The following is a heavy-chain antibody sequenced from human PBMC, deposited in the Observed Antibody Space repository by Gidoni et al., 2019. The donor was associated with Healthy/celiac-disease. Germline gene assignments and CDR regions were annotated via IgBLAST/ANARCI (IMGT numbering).Heavy chain of an antibody. J-gene: IGHJ3*02. CDR3: ARERITIFGVVEKGDINAFDI. CDR2: IYTSGST. D-gene: IGHD3-3*01. Sequence: QVQLQESGPGLVKPSQTLSLTCTVSGGSISSGSYYWSWIRQPAGKGLEWIGRIYTSGSTNYNPSLKSRVTISVDTSKNQFSLKLSSVTAADTAVYYCARERITIFGVVEKGDINAFDIWGQGTMVTVSS. V-gene: IGHV4-61*02. CDR1: GGSISSGSYY.